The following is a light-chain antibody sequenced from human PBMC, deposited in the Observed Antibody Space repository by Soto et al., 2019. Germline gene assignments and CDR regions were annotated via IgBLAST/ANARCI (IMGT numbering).Light chain of an antibody. CDR3: SSYTSSSTYV. V-gene: IGLV2-14*01. Sequence: QSVLTQPASVSGSPGQSITISCTGTSSDVGGYNYVSWYQHHPGKAPKLMIYEVSNRPSGVSNRFSGSKSGNTAFLTISGLLAEDEADYYCSSYTSSSTYVFGTGTKVTVL. CDR1: SSDVGGYNY. CDR2: EVS. J-gene: IGLJ1*01.